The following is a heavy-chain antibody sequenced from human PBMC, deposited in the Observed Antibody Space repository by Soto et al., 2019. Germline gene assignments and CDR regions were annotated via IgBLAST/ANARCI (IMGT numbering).Heavy chain of an antibody. J-gene: IGHJ1*01. Sequence: PGGSLRLSCAASGFTVSSNYMSWVRQAPGKGLEWVSVIYSGGSTYYADSVKGRFTISRDNSKNTLYLQMNSLRAEDTAVYYCARGLNYYDSSGYYFSAEYFQHWGQGTLVTVSS. CDR1: GFTVSSNY. CDR2: IYSGGST. D-gene: IGHD3-22*01. CDR3: ARGLNYYDSSGYYFSAEYFQH. V-gene: IGHV3-66*01.